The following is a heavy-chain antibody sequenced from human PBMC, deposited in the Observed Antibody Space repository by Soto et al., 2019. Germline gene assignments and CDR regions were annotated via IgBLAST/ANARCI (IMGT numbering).Heavy chain of an antibody. CDR2: IIPIFGTA. J-gene: IGHJ6*02. CDR3: ARGWVEDTAMDEAYYYYGMDV. CDR1: GGTFSSYA. Sequence: GASVKVSCKASGGTFSSYAISWVRQAPGQGLEWMGGIIPIFGTANYAQKFQGRVTITADESTSTAYMELSSLRSEDTAVYYCARGWVEDTAMDEAYYYYGMDVWGQGTTVTVSS. V-gene: IGHV1-69*13. D-gene: IGHD5-18*01.